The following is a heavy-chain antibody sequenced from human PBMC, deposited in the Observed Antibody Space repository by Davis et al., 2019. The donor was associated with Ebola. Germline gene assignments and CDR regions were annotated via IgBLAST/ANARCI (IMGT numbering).Heavy chain of an antibody. CDR3: ARGRFCSGASCQSYYYYGLDV. CDR1: GDSVSSDIAA. J-gene: IGHJ6*02. V-gene: IGHV6-1*01. D-gene: IGHD2-15*01. CDR2: TSYRSKWSS. Sequence: TLSLTCAISGDSVSSDIAAWNWIRQSPSRGLEWLGRTSYRSKWSSDYAPSVKSRITIIAGTSKNEFSLQLKSVTPEDTAVYYCARGRFCSGASCQSYYYYGLDVWGQGTTVTVSS.